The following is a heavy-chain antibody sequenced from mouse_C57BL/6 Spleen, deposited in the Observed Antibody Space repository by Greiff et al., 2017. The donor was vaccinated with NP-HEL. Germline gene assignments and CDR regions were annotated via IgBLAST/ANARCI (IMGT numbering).Heavy chain of an antibody. V-gene: IGHV1-82*01. CDR2: IYPGDGDT. CDR3: ARRAATVADV. J-gene: IGHJ1*03. CDR1: GYAFSSSW. D-gene: IGHD1-1*01. Sequence: QVQLKESGPELVKPGASVKISCKASGYAFSSSWMNWVKQRPGKGLEWIGRIYPGDGDTNYNGKFKGKATLTADKSSSTAYMQLSSLTSEDSAVYFCARRAATVADVWGTGTTVTVSS.